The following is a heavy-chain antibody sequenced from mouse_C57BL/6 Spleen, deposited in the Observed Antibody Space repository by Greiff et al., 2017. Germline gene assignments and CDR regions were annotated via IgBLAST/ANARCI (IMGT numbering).Heavy chain of an antibody. CDR1: GYTFTSYW. Sequence: QVQLQQPGAELVRPGSSVKLSCKASGYTFTSYWMDWVKQRPGQGLEWIGNIYPSDSETHYNQKFKDKATLTVDKSSSTAYMQLSSLTSEDSAVYYCAFYGYDLYAMDDWGQGTSVTVSS. J-gene: IGHJ4*01. V-gene: IGHV1-61*01. D-gene: IGHD2-2*01. CDR3: AFYGYDLYAMDD. CDR2: IYPSDSET.